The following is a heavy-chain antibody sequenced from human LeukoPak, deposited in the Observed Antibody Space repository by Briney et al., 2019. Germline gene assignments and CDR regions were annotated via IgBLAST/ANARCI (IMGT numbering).Heavy chain of an antibody. CDR3: AKDRRSYAFNWFDP. J-gene: IGHJ5*02. Sequence: GRSLRLSRAASGFTFDDYAMHWVRQAPGKGLEWVSGISWNSGSIGYADSVKGRFTISRDNAKNSLYLQMNSLRAEDTALYYCAKDRRSYAFNWFDPWGQGTLVTVSS. CDR2: ISWNSGSI. CDR1: GFTFDDYA. V-gene: IGHV3-9*01. D-gene: IGHD2-2*01.